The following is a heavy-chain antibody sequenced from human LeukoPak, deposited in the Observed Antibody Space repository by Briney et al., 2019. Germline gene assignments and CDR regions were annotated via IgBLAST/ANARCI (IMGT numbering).Heavy chain of an antibody. J-gene: IGHJ5*02. CDR3: AKGLPGSDTMVRGVMKGWFDP. CDR2: INHSGST. Sequence: PSETLSLTCAVYGGSFSGYYWSWIRQPPGKGLEWIGGINHSGSTNYNPSLKSRVTISVDTSKNQFSLKLSSVTAADTAVYYCAKGLPGSDTMVRGVMKGWFDPWGQGTLVTVSS. CDR1: GGSFSGYY. D-gene: IGHD3-10*01. V-gene: IGHV4-34*01.